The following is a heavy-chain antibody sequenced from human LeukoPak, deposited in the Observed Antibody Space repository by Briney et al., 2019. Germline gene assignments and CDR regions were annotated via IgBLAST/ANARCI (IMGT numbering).Heavy chain of an antibody. CDR3: ARGRYGSGSSWYY. D-gene: IGHD3-10*01. CDR1: GGSFSGYY. V-gene: IGHV4-34*01. Sequence: SETLSLTCAVCGGSFSGYYWSWIRQPPGKGVEWIGEINHSGSTNYNPSLKSRVTISVDTSKNQFSLKLSSVTAADTAVYYCARGRYGSGSSWYYWGQGTLVTVSS. CDR2: INHSGST. J-gene: IGHJ4*02.